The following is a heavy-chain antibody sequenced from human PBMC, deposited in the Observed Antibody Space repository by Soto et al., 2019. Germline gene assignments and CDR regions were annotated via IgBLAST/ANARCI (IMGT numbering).Heavy chain of an antibody. CDR1: GFTFRSYA. D-gene: IGHD2-21*01. CDR2: IGTSGTPT. Sequence: DVQLLESGGDLVQPGGSLRLSCIASGFTFRSYAMAWVRQAPGEDLEWVSAIGTSGTPTLYADSVKSRFSISRDDSRNTVSLQMNSLGVEDTATYYCTRILWSSRRDALDISGQGTTVTVSS. J-gene: IGHJ6*02. V-gene: IGHV3-23*01. CDR3: TRILWSSRRDALDI.